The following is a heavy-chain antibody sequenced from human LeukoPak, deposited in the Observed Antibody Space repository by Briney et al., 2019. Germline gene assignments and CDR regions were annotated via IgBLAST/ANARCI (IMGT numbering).Heavy chain of an antibody. V-gene: IGHV5-51*01. CDR2: IYPGDSDT. CDR1: GYSFTSYW. J-gene: IGHJ4*02. CDR3: ARLGILTGYSDDY. D-gene: IGHD3-9*01. Sequence: AESMKISCKGSGYSFTSYWIGWVRQMPGKGLEWMGIIYPGDSDTRYSPSFQGQVTISADKSISTAYLQWSSLKASDTAMYYCARLGILTGYSDDYWGQGTLVTVSS.